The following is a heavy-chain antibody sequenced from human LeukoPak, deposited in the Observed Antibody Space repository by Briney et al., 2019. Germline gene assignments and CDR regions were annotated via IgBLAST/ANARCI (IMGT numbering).Heavy chain of an antibody. V-gene: IGHV4-34*01. J-gene: IGHJ4*02. CDR1: GGSLSGYY. Sequence: PSETLSLTCAVYGGSLSGYYWSWIRQPPGKGLEWIGEINHSGSTNYNPSLKSRVTISVDTSKNQFSLKLSSVTAADTAVYYCARGTVSSGWDDYFDYWGQGTLVTVS. CDR2: INHSGST. CDR3: ARGTVSSGWDDYFDY. D-gene: IGHD6-19*01.